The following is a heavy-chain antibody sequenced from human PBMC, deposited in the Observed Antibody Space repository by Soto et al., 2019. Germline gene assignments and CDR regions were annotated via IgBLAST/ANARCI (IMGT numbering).Heavy chain of an antibody. CDR1: GFTFSSYA. CDR3: ARDPKRYGRGYSFDI. J-gene: IGHJ3*02. Sequence: GSLRLSCAASGFTFSSYAMHWVRQAPGKGLEWVAVISYDGSNKYYADSVKGRFTISRDNSKNTLYLQMNSLRAEDTAVYYCARDPKRYGRGYSFDIWGQGTMVTVSS. D-gene: IGHD5-18*01. V-gene: IGHV3-30-3*01. CDR2: ISYDGSNK.